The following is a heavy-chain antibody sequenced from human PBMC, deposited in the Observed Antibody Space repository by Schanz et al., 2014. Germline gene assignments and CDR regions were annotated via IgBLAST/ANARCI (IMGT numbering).Heavy chain of an antibody. CDR3: ARGRVIYDFWSGYFAS. D-gene: IGHD3-3*01. Sequence: QLQLQESGPGLVKPSETLSLTCTVSGDSIRSSSYYWDWIRQTPGKGLEWIGTIFYTGITYYNPSVKGRVSLFVDTSNTHFPRNLSFVTAADTAVYYCARGRVIYDFWSGYFASWGQGTLVTVSS. V-gene: IGHV4-39*02. J-gene: IGHJ4*02. CDR1: GDSIRSSSYY. CDR2: IFYTGIT.